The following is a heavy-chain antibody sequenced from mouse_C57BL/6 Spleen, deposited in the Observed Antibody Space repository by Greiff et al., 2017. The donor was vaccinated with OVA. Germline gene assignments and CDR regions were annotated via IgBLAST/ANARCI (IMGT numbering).Heavy chain of an antibody. CDR1: GYTFTSYW. CDR3: ARKDGNFWYFDV. V-gene: IGHV1-72*01. D-gene: IGHD2-1*01. Sequence: QVQLKQPGAELVKPGASVKLSCKASGYTFTSYWMHWVKQRPGRGLEWIGRIDPNSGGTKYNEKFKSKATLTVDKPSSTAYMQLSILTSEDSAVYYGARKDGNFWYFDVWGTGTTVTVSS. CDR2: IDPNSGGT. J-gene: IGHJ1*03.